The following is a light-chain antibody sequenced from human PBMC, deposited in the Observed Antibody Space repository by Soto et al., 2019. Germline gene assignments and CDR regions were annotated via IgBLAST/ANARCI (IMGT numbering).Light chain of an antibody. Sequence: DIQMTQSPSTLSGSVGDRVTITCRASQTISSWLAWYQQKPGKAPKLLIYKASTLKSGVPSRFSGSGSGTEFTLNISSLQPDEVATYYCQHYNSYSEAFGQGTKVELK. CDR1: QTISSW. J-gene: IGKJ1*01. CDR2: KAS. V-gene: IGKV1-5*03. CDR3: QHYNSYSEA.